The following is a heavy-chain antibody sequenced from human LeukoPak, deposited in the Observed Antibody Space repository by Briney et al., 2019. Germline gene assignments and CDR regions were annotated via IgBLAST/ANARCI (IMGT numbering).Heavy chain of an antibody. CDR2: IRYDGSNK. D-gene: IGHD6-6*01. CDR3: AKDAYSSSSGDFDY. J-gene: IGHJ4*02. Sequence: GGSLRLSCAASGFTFSSYGMHWVRQAPGKGLEWVAFIRYDGSNKYYADSVKGRFTISRDNSKNTLYLQMNSLRAEDTAVYYCAKDAYSSSSGDFDYWGQGTLVTVSS. CDR1: GFTFSSYG. V-gene: IGHV3-30*02.